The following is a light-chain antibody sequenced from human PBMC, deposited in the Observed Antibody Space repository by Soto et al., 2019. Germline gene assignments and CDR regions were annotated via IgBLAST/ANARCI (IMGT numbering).Light chain of an antibody. Sequence: EIVLTQSPGTLALSPGERATLSCRASQSVSTGYLAWYQQQPGQAPRLLIYGASTRATGIPDRFSGSVSGADFTLTITSLEAEDFAVYYCHQYGSSPWTFGQGTKV. CDR3: HQYGSSPWT. V-gene: IGKV3-20*01. J-gene: IGKJ1*01. CDR1: QSVSTGY. CDR2: GAS.